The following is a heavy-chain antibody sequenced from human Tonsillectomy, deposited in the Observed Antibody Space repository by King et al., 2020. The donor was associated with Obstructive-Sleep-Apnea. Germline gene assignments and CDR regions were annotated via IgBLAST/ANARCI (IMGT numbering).Heavy chain of an antibody. CDR1: CGSSNSYY. V-gene: IGHV4-4*07. D-gene: IGHD2-15*01. CDR2: IYSSGST. J-gene: IGHJ5*01. CDR3: ARDGSVGWFDS. Sequence: QLQESGPGLVKPSETLSLTCTVSCGSSNSYYWSWNRQPAGKGLEWIGRIYSSGSTNYHPPPKSRVTLSVAPSKNTFSPKLRSVTAADTAVYYCARDGSVGWFDSWGQGTLVTVSS.